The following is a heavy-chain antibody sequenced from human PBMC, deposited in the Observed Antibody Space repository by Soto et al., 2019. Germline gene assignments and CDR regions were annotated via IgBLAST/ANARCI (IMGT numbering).Heavy chain of an antibody. V-gene: IGHV1-2*04. Sequence: GASVKVSCKASGYTFTGYYMHWVRQAPGQGLEWMGWINPNSGGTNYAQKFQGWVTMTRDTSISTAYMELRSLRSDDTAVYYCARLYYYDSSGYYYVEDLWGQGTPVTVSS. D-gene: IGHD3-22*01. J-gene: IGHJ4*02. CDR3: ARLYYYDSSGYYYVEDL. CDR2: INPNSGGT. CDR1: GYTFTGYY.